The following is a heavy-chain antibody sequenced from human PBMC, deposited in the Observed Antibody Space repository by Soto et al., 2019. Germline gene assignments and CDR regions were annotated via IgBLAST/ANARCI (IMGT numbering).Heavy chain of an antibody. CDR1: GFTFSSYA. J-gene: IGHJ4*02. CDR3: ARGWDSSGWSAY. V-gene: IGHV3-30-3*01. D-gene: IGHD6-13*01. Sequence: QVQLVESGGGVVQPGRSLRLSCAASGFTFSSYAMHWVRQAPGKGLEWVAVISYDGSKKYYADSVKGRFTISRDNSKNTLYQQMNSLRAEDTAVYYCARGWDSSGWSAYWGQGSLVTASS. CDR2: ISYDGSKK.